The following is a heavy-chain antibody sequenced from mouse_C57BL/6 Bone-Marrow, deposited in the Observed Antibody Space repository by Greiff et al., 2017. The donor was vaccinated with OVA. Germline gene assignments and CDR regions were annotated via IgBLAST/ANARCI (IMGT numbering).Heavy chain of an antibody. J-gene: IGHJ2*01. CDR3: ARRSRGFDY. CDR1: GYTFTSYW. V-gene: IGHV1-61*01. Sequence: QVQLQQPGAELVRPGSSVKLSCKASGYTFTSYWMDWVKQRPGQGLEWIGNIYPSDSETHYNQKFKDKATLTVDKSSSTAYMQLSSLTSEGSAVYYCARRSRGFDYWGQGTTLTVSS. CDR2: IYPSDSET.